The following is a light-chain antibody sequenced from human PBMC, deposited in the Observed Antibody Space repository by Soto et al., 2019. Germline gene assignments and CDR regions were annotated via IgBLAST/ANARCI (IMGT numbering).Light chain of an antibody. CDR3: QQRSIWPLT. V-gene: IGKV3-11*01. CDR1: QSVNSY. Sequence: EIVLTQSPATLSLSPGERATLSCGASQSVNSYLAWYQQRPGQAPRVLIYDASNRATGIPARFSGSGSGTDFTLTISSLEPEDFAVYYCQQRSIWPLTFGGGTKVEIK. CDR2: DAS. J-gene: IGKJ4*01.